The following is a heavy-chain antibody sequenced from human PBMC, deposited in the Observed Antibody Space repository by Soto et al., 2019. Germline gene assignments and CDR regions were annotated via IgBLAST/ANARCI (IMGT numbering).Heavy chain of an antibody. J-gene: IGHJ4*02. CDR2: IYYNGNT. CDR1: GASTSSYY. D-gene: IGHD6-6*01. CDR3: ARDRYSSSPVSDY. Sequence: PSETLSLTCAVSGASTSSYYWSWIRQPPGKGLEWIGYIYYNGNTNYNPSLKSRVSISLDTSKNQFSLKLNYVTAADTAVYYCARDRYSSSPVSDYWGQATLVTVSS. V-gene: IGHV4-59*01.